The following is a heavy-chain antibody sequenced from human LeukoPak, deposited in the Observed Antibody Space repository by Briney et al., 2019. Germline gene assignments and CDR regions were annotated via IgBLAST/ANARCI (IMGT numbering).Heavy chain of an antibody. D-gene: IGHD6-13*01. J-gene: IGHJ4*02. CDR3: AKPHTSTWMPFDY. CDR2: ISGSGGNT. Sequence: GGSLRLSCEASGFTFSSYAMSWVRQAPGKGLEWVSAISGSGGNTYFADSVKGRFTISRDNSKNTLYLQMNSLRADDTAVYYCAKPHTSTWMPFDYWGQGTLVTVSS. CDR1: GFTFSSYA. V-gene: IGHV3-23*01.